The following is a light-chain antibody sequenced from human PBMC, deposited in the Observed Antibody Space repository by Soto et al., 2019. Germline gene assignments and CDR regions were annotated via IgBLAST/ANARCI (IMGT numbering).Light chain of an antibody. V-gene: IGLV1-44*01. Sequence: QSVLTQPPSASGTPGQRVTISCSGSTSNIGSDSVHWHQQFPGAAPKLLIYNDYQRPSGVPDRFSASKSATSASLAISGLQSEDEAAYYCAAWDDNLNGVIFGGGTKLTVL. CDR3: AAWDDNLNGVI. CDR1: TSNIGSDS. J-gene: IGLJ2*01. CDR2: NDY.